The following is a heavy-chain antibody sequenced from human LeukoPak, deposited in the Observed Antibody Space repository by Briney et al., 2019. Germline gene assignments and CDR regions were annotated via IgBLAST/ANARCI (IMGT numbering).Heavy chain of an antibody. Sequence: SETLSLTCTVSGYSISSGYYWGWIRQPPGKGLEWIGSICHSGSTYYNPSLKSRVTISVDTSQNQFSLKLSSVTAADTAVYYCARDPKKLWVVAVRPFDYWGQGTLVTVSS. CDR3: ARDPKKLWVVAVRPFDY. D-gene: IGHD2-15*01. CDR1: GYSISSGYY. J-gene: IGHJ4*02. V-gene: IGHV4-38-2*02. CDR2: ICHSGST.